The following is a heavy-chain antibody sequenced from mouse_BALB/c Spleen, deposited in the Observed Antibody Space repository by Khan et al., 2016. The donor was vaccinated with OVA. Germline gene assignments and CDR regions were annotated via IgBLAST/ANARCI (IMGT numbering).Heavy chain of an antibody. CDR3: TRWTYFAMDY. Sequence: LQQPGSELVRPGASVKLSCKASGYLFTSYWMHWVKQRPGQGLEWIGNIYPGSGSTKYDEKFKSKATLTVDTSSSTVYMQLSSLTSEDSAVYYCTRWTYFAMDYWGQGTSVTVSS. V-gene: IGHV1S22*01. CDR2: IYPGSGST. CDR1: GYLFTSYW. J-gene: IGHJ4*01.